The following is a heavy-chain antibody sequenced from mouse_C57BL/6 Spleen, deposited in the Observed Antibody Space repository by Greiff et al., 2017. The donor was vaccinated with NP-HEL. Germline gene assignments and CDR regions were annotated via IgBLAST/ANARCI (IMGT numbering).Heavy chain of an antibody. D-gene: IGHD2-5*01. Sequence: EVQLVESGGGLVQPKGSLKLSCAASGFSFNTYAMNWVRQAPGKGLEWVARIRSKSNNYATYYADSVKDRFTISRDDSESMLYLQMNNLKTEDTAMYYCVRQASNYYFDYWGQGTTLTVSS. CDR2: IRSKSNNYAT. CDR1: GFSFNTYA. V-gene: IGHV10-1*01. CDR3: VRQASNYYFDY. J-gene: IGHJ2*01.